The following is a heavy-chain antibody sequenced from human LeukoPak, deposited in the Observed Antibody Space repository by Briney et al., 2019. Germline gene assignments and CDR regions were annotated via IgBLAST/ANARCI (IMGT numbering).Heavy chain of an antibody. CDR2: FDPEDGET. D-gene: IGHD6-13*01. J-gene: IGHJ3*02. Sequence: GASVKVSCKVSGYTLTELSMHWVRQAPGKGLEWMGGFDPEDGETIYAQKFQGRVTMTEDTSTDTAYMELSSLRSEDTAVYYCARGDIAAAGSVFSDGAFEIWGQGTMVTVSS. V-gene: IGHV1-24*01. CDR3: ARGDIAAAGSVFSDGAFEI. CDR1: GYTLTELS.